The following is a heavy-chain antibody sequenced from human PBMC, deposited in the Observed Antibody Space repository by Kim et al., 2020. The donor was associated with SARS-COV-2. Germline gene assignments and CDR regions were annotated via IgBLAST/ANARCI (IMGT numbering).Heavy chain of an antibody. J-gene: IGHJ2*01. CDR3: AWECNDSGYYYWCFNL. CDR1: GFTFSRYW. D-gene: IGHD3-22*01. Sequence: GGSLRLSCSASGFTFSRYWMHWVRQAPGKGLVWVSRINGDGSSTRYADSVKGRFSISRDNAKNTLYLQMNNLRAEDTAVYFCAWECNDSGYYYWCFNLWG. CDR2: INGDGSST. V-gene: IGHV3-74*01.